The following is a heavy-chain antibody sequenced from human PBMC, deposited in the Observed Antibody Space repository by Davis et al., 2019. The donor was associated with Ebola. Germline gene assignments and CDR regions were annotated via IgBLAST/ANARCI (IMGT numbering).Heavy chain of an antibody. Sequence: MPSETLSLTCTVPGASISNYYWSWIRQPPGKGLEWIGYIYYSGSSNYNPSLKSRVTISVATSKNQLSLKLSSVTAADTAVYYCARRVPMGNWFDPWGQGTLVTVSS. V-gene: IGHV4-59*08. D-gene: IGHD3-10*01. CDR1: GASISNYY. CDR3: ARRVPMGNWFDP. J-gene: IGHJ5*02. CDR2: IYYSGSS.